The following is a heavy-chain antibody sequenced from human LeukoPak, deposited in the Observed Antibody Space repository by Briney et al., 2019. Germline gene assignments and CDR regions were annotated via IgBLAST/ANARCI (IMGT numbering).Heavy chain of an antibody. J-gene: IGHJ4*02. CDR3: ARGNYDILN. CDR2: INEDGRET. V-gene: IGHV3-7*05. D-gene: IGHD3-9*01. CDR1: GFTFSSYG. Sequence: PGGSLRLSCAASGFTFSSYGMHWVRQAPGKGLEWVANINEDGRETNFVDSVKGRFTISRNNAKNSLYLQMSGLGAEDTAVYYCARGNYDILNWGQGTLVTVSS.